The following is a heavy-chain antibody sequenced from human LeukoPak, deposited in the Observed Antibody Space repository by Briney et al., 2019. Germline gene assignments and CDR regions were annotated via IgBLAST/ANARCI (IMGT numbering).Heavy chain of an antibody. CDR3: ARARGIAARPWRY. CDR1: GGTFSSYT. CDR2: IIPILGIA. Sequence: GSSVKVSCKASGGTFSSYTISWVRQAPGQGLEWMGRIIPILGIANYAQKFQGRVTITADKSTSTAYMELSSLRSEDTAVYYCARARGIAARPWRYWGQGTLVTVSS. J-gene: IGHJ4*02. D-gene: IGHD6-6*01. V-gene: IGHV1-69*02.